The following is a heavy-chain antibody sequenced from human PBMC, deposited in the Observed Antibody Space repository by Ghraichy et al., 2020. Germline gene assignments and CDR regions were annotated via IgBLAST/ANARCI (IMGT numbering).Heavy chain of an antibody. CDR1: GFTFTSYA. J-gene: IGHJ4*02. CDR2: ISGSGGST. D-gene: IGHD6-19*01. CDR3: AKDAPPSSPVAGRENFDY. V-gene: IGHV3-23*01. Sequence: GGSLRLSCAASGFTFTSYAMSWVRQAPGKGLEWVSAISGSGGSTYYADSVKGRFTISRDNSKNTLYLQMNSLRAEDTAVYYCAKDAPPSSPVAGRENFDYWGQGTLVTVSS.